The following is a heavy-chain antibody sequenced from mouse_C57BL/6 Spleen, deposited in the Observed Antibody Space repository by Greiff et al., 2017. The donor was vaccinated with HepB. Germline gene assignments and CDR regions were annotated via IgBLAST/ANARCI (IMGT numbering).Heavy chain of an antibody. CDR1: GYSFTGYY. J-gene: IGHJ3*01. CDR3: ATYGSSPDWFAY. Sequence: VHLQQSGPELVKPGASVKISCKASGYSFTGYYMNWVKQSPEKSLEWIGEINPSTGGTTYNQKFKAKATLTVDKSSSTAYMQLKSLTSEDSAVYYCATYGSSPDWFAYWGQGTLVTVSA. CDR2: INPSTGGT. D-gene: IGHD1-1*01. V-gene: IGHV1-42*01.